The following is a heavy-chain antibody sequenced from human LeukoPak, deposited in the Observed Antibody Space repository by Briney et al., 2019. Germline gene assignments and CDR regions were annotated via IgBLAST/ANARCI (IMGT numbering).Heavy chain of an antibody. CDR2: IYTSGST. CDR1: GGSTSSYY. Sequence: SETLSLTCTVSGGSTSSYYWSWIRQPAGKGLEWIGRIYTSGSTNYDPSLKSRVTMSVDTSKNQFSLKLSSVTAADTAVYYCARSGNYYDSSGYFDYWGQGTLVTVSS. V-gene: IGHV4-4*07. D-gene: IGHD3-22*01. CDR3: ARSGNYYDSSGYFDY. J-gene: IGHJ4*02.